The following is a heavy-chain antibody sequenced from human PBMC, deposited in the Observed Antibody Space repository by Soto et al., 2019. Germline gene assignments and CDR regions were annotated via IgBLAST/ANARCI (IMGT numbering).Heavy chain of an antibody. CDR2: ISWNSGSI. J-gene: IGHJ4*02. CDR3: AKGGQLLTEGGGY. D-gene: IGHD2-2*01. Sequence: EVQLVESGGGLVQPGRSLRLSCAASGFTFDDYAMHWVRQDPGKGLEWVSGISWNSGSIGYADSVKGRFTISRDNAKNSMYLQMNSLGAEDTALYDCAKGGQLLTEGGGYWGQGTLVTVSS. CDR1: GFTFDDYA. V-gene: IGHV3-9*01.